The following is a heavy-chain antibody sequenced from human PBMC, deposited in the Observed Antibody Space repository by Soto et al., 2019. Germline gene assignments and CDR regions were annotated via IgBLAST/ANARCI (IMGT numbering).Heavy chain of an antibody. CDR1: GYTFTSYG. J-gene: IGHJ6*02. D-gene: IGHD3-10*01. Sequence: QVQLVQSGAEVKKPGASVKVSCKASGYTFTSYGISWVRQAPGQGLEWMGWISAYNGNTNYAQKLQGRVTMTTDTSTSTAYMELRSLRTDDTAVYYCARHPELWFGESLGYYGMDVWGQGTTVTVSS. CDR3: ARHPELWFGESLGYYGMDV. V-gene: IGHV1-18*01. CDR2: ISAYNGNT.